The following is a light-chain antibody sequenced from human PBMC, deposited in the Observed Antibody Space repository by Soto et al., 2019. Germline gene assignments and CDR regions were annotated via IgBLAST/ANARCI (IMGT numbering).Light chain of an antibody. CDR3: QQYNEYSWT. V-gene: IGKV1-5*03. CDR1: QSISAW. J-gene: IGKJ1*01. CDR2: KAS. Sequence: MSHSPATLSVSPGEVSTLSFRASQSISAWLAWYQQKPGKAPRLLIYKASTLEIGVPSRFSGSGSGTEFTLTISSLQPHDVATYYCQQYNEYSWTFGQGTKVDIK.